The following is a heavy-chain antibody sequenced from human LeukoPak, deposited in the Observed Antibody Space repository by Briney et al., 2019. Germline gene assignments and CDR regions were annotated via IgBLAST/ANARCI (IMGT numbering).Heavy chain of an antibody. J-gene: IGHJ6*02. Sequence: ASVKVSCKASGYTFTSYGISWVRQAPGQGLEWMGWISAYNGNTNYAQKLQGRVTMTTDTSTSTAYMELRSLRSDDTAVYYCARDIVVVPAAKTSYYYGMDVWGQGTTVTVSS. CDR2: ISAYNGNT. V-gene: IGHV1-18*01. D-gene: IGHD2-2*01. CDR3: ARDIVVVPAAKTSYYYGMDV. CDR1: GYTFTSYG.